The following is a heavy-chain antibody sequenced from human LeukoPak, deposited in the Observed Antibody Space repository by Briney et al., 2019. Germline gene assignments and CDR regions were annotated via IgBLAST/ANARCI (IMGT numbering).Heavy chain of an antibody. D-gene: IGHD3-10*01. V-gene: IGHV4-39*01. CDR1: GGSISSSSYY. Sequence: PSETLSLTCTVSGGSISSSSYYWGWIRQPPGKGLEWIGSIYYSGSTYYNPSLKSRVTISVDTSKNQFSLKLSSVTAADTAVHYCARRLDYYGSADYYYYMDVWGKGTTVTVSS. J-gene: IGHJ6*03. CDR2: IYYSGST. CDR3: ARRLDYYGSADYYYYMDV.